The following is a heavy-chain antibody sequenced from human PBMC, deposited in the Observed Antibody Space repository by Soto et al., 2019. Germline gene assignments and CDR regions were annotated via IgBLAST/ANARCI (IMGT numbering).Heavy chain of an antibody. J-gene: IGHJ5*02. CDR3: ARQASGYYYGWFDP. Sequence: TSETLSLTCTVSGGSISSSSYYWAWIRQSPGKGLEWIGTIFYSGGTFYTPSLKSRVTMSVDTSNNQFSLKLSSVTAADTAVYYCARQASGYYYGWFDPWGQGTLVTVSS. V-gene: IGHV4-39*01. CDR1: GGSISSSSYY. CDR2: IFYSGGT. D-gene: IGHD3-22*01.